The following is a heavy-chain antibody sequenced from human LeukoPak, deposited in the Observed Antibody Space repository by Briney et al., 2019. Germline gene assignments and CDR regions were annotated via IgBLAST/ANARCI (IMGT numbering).Heavy chain of an antibody. CDR2: ISYDGSNK. V-gene: IGHV3-30*03. Sequence: PGGSLRLSCAASGFTFSSYGMSWVRQAPGKGLEWVAVISYDGSNKYYADSVKGRFTISRDNSKNTLYLQMNSLRAEDTAVYYCARDSGGTGFDYWGQGTLVTVSS. D-gene: IGHD3-16*01. CDR3: ARDSGGTGFDY. CDR1: GFTFSSYG. J-gene: IGHJ4*02.